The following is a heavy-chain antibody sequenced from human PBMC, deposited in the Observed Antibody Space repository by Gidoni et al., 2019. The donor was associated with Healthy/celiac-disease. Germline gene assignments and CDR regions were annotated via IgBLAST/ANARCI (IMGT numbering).Heavy chain of an antibody. CDR2: IYYSGST. D-gene: IGHD1-26*01. Sequence: QVQLQESGPGLVKPSQTLSHTCTVSGGSNSRGDYYWSWIRQPPGKGLEWIGYIYYSGSTYYNPSLKSRVTISVDTSKNQFSLKLSSVTAADTAVYYCARVAHSDSGSYPIDYWGQGTLVTVSS. CDR3: ARVAHSDSGSYPIDY. V-gene: IGHV4-30-4*01. J-gene: IGHJ4*02. CDR1: GGSNSRGDYY.